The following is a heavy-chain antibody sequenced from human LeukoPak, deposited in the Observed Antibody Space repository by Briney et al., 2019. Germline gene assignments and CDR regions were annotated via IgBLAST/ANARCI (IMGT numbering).Heavy chain of an antibody. CDR1: GGSLSSYY. D-gene: IGHD3-22*01. CDR3: ARVGTGYYDSSGYYYDY. V-gene: IGHV4-4*07. Sequence: SETLSLTCTVSGGSLSSYYLSWIRQPAGKGLEWIGRIYPGGNTYKPSLKSRVTMSIDTSKNQLSLKLSSVTAADTAVYYCARVGTGYYDSSGYYYDYWGQGTLVTVSS. CDR2: IYPGGNT. J-gene: IGHJ4*02.